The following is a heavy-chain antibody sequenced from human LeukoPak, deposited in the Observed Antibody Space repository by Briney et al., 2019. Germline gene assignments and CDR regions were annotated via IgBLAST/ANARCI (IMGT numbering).Heavy chain of an antibody. CDR3: AKEGWDSSGGYMDV. D-gene: IGHD3-22*01. V-gene: IGHV3-30*02. Sequence: GGSLRLSCAASGFTFSSYGMHWVRQAPGKGLEWVAFIRYDGSNKYYADSVKGRFTISRDNSKNTLYLQMNSLRAEDTAVYYCAKEGWDSSGGYMDVWGKGTTVTISS. J-gene: IGHJ6*03. CDR1: GFTFSSYG. CDR2: IRYDGSNK.